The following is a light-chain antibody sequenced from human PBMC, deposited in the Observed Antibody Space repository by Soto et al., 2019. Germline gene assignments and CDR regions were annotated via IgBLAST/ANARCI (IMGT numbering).Light chain of an antibody. J-gene: IGLJ1*01. Sequence: QSALTQPASVSGSPGQSITIPCTGTTSDVGKYNLVSWYQHHPGKAPKLLIFEVTQRPSGVSNRFSGSKSGNTASLTITGLQAEDEADYYCCSYALSSTYVFGTGTKVTVL. CDR2: EVT. V-gene: IGLV2-23*02. CDR3: CSYALSSTYV. CDR1: TSDVGKYNL.